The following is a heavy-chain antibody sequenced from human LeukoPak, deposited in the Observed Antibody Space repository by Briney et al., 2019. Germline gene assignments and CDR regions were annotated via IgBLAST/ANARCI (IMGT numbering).Heavy chain of an antibody. CDR3: ASDLILTDW. CDR1: GYSISSGYF. Sequence: SETLSLTCSVSGYSISSGYFWGWIRQTPGQGLEWIGSIYQSGSLYYNPSLKSRVTISIDTSNNQFSLKLSSVTAADTAMYYCASDLILTDWWGQGAPVTVSS. D-gene: IGHD3-9*01. V-gene: IGHV4-38-2*02. CDR2: IYQSGSL. J-gene: IGHJ4*02.